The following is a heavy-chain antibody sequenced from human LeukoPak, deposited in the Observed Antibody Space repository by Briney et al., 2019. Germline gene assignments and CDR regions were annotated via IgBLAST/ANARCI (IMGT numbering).Heavy chain of an antibody. CDR3: ARDSVIAARKFDY. D-gene: IGHD6-6*01. J-gene: IGHJ4*02. V-gene: IGHV4-34*01. CDR1: GGSFSGYY. CDR2: INHSGST. Sequence: PSETLSLTCAVYGGSFSGYYWSWIRQPPGKGLEWIGEINHSGSTNYNPSLKSRVTISVDTSKNQFSLKLSSVTAADTAVYYCARDSVIAARKFDYWGQGTLVTVSS.